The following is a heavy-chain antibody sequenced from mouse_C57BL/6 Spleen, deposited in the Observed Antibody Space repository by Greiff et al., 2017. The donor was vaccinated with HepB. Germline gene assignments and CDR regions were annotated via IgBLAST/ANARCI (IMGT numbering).Heavy chain of an antibody. CDR2: IDPETGGT. CDR3: TRSEATGPFAY. Sequence: QVQLQQSGAELVRPGASVTLSCKASGYTFTDYEMHWVKQTPVHGLEWIGAIDPETGGTAYNQKFKGKAILTADKSSSTAYMELRSLTSEDSAVYYCTRSEATGPFAYWGQGTLVTVSA. D-gene: IGHD4-1*02. CDR1: GYTFTDYE. J-gene: IGHJ3*01. V-gene: IGHV1-15*01.